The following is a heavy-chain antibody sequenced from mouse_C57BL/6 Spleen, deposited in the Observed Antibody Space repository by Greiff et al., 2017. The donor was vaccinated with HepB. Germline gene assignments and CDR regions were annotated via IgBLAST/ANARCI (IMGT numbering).Heavy chain of an antibody. CDR2: ISSGSSTI. V-gene: IGHV5-17*01. Sequence: EVMLVESGGGLVKPGGSLKLSCAASGFTFSDYGMHWVRQAPEKGLEWVAYISSGSSTIYYADTVKGRFTISRDNAKNTLFLQMTSLRSEDTAMYYCARRWLLQYAMDYWGQGTSVTVSS. CDR3: ARRWLLQYAMDY. D-gene: IGHD2-3*01. CDR1: GFTFSDYG. J-gene: IGHJ4*01.